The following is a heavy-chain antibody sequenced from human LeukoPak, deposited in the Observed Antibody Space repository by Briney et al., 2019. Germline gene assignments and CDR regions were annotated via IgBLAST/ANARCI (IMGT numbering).Heavy chain of an antibody. CDR3: AKGEGGSWYRQSAFDY. CDR1: GFTFSSYA. J-gene: IGHJ4*02. CDR2: ISGSGGTT. Sequence: PGGSLRLSCAASGFTFSSYAMSWVRQAPGKGLEWVSGISGSGGTTYYADSVKGRFTISRDNSKNTLYLQMNSLRAEDTALYYCAKGEGGSWYRQSAFDYWGQGTLVTVSS. V-gene: IGHV3-23*01. D-gene: IGHD6-13*01.